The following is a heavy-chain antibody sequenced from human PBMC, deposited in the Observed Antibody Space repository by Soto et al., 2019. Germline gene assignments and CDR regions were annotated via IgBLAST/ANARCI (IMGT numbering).Heavy chain of an antibody. CDR3: ARDSGWPILHFDT. Sequence: GGSLRLSCAASDFDFSSYGIQWVRQATGKGLQWVAASSYDGRETLHADSAKGRFTVSKEMSKNTAFLQMNALRHEDTAVYFCARDSGWPILHFDTWGQGTPVTVSS. J-gene: IGHJ4*02. V-gene: IGHV3-30*03. D-gene: IGHD3-10*01. CDR1: DFDFSSYG. CDR2: SSYDGRET.